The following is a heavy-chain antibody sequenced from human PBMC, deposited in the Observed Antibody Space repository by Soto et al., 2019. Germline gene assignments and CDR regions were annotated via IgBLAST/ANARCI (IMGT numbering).Heavy chain of an antibody. CDR1: GFTFSDYA. Sequence: GGSLRLSCAASGFTFSDYAMHWVRQAPGKGLEWVAVVSHDGRNTHYADSVKGRFTLSRDSSKNTVSLEMTSLRAEDTAVYYCAKGGRQWLVTSDFNYWGQGALVTVSS. D-gene: IGHD6-19*01. V-gene: IGHV3-30*18. CDR2: VSHDGRNT. J-gene: IGHJ4*02. CDR3: AKGGRQWLVTSDFNY.